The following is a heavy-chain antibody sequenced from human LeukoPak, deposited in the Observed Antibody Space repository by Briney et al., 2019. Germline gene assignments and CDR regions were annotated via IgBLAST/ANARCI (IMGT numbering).Heavy chain of an antibody. CDR3: ARGDDFSDAFDI. V-gene: IGHV4-4*07. Sequence: SETLSLTCTVSGGSISSYYWNWTRQPAGKGLEWIGRLYTSGSTTNYNPSLKGRVTMSVDTSKRQFSLKLSSVTAADTAVYYCARGDDFSDAFDIWGQGTMVTVSS. CDR1: GGSISSYY. CDR2: LYTSGSTT. J-gene: IGHJ3*02. D-gene: IGHD3-3*01.